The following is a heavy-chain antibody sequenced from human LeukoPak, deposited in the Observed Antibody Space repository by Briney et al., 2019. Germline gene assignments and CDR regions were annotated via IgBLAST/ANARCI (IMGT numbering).Heavy chain of an antibody. CDR3: ARVRGSSLNFDY. V-gene: IGHV4-30-2*01. Sequence: SETLPLTCTVSGGSISSGGYYWNWIRQPPGKGLEWIGYIYHSGSTYYNPSLKSRVTISVDRSKNQFSLKLSSVTAADTAVYYCARVRGSSLNFDYWGQGTLVTVSS. D-gene: IGHD6-19*01. CDR2: IYHSGST. J-gene: IGHJ4*02. CDR1: GGSISSGGYY.